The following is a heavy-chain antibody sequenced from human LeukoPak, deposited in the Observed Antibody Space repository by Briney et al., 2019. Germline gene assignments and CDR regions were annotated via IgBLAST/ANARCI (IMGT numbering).Heavy chain of an antibody. J-gene: IGHJ3*02. D-gene: IGHD3-3*01. CDR2: ISSSGSTI. CDR1: GFTVSNNY. Sequence: GGSLRLSCAASGFTVSNNYMTWVRQAPGKGLEWVSYISSSGSTIYYADSVKGRFTISRDNAKNSLYLQMNSLRAEDTAVYYCAREGKSYYDFWSGYYRNVDGEGDPDAFDIWGQGTMVTVSS. V-gene: IGHV3-11*04. CDR3: AREGKSYYDFWSGYYRNVDGEGDPDAFDI.